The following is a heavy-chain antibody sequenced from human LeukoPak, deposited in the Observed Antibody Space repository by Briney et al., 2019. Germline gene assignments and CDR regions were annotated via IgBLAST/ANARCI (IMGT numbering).Heavy chain of an antibody. CDR2: IYYSGST. CDR1: GGSISSYY. J-gene: IGHJ4*02. D-gene: IGHD3-22*01. CDR3: ASLCYYDSSGYRYSFDY. Sequence: SETLSLTCTVSGGSISSYYWSWIRQPPGKGLEWLGYIYYSGSTNYNPSLKSRVTISVDTSKNQFSLELSSVTAADTAVYYCASLCYYDSSGYRYSFDYWGQGAPVTVSS. V-gene: IGHV4-59*08.